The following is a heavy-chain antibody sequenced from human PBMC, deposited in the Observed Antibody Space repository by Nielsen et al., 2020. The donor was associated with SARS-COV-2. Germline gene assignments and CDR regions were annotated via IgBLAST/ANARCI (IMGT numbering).Heavy chain of an antibody. J-gene: IGHJ4*02. D-gene: IGHD3-22*01. CDR2: ISSSSSYI. CDR3: VRVRGDGYYYDTGPFDN. V-gene: IGHV3-21*01. Sequence: GESLKISCAASGFTFSSYSMNWVRQAPGKGLEWVSSISSSSSYIYYADSVKGRFTVSRDSAKNTLYLQMNSLRAEDTAVYYCVRVRGDGYYYDTGPFDNWGQGTLVTVSS. CDR1: GFTFSSYS.